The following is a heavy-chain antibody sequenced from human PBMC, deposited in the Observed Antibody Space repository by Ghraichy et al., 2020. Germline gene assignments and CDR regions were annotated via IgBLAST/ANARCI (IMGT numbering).Heavy chain of an antibody. J-gene: IGHJ3*02. V-gene: IGHV4-59*01. CDR3: AREGIFMDPGAFDI. CDR2: IFYTGSS. D-gene: IGHD3/OR15-3a*01. CDR1: GDSISSYY. Sequence: ETLSLTCSVSGDSISSYYCSWIRQPPGKGLEWIGYIFYTGSSSYNPSLRSRVTISVDTSKNQFSLKLTSVTAADTAVYYCAREGIFMDPGAFDIWGQGTMVTVSS.